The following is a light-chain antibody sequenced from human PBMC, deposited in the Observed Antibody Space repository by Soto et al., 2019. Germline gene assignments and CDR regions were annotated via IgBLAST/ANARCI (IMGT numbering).Light chain of an antibody. J-gene: IGKJ1*01. CDR3: LQDYNYPWT. CDR2: AAS. V-gene: IGKV1-6*01. CDR1: QGIRND. Sequence: AIRITQSPASFSSSTLDIVTITCRASQGIRNDLGWYQQKPGKAPKLLIYAASSLQSGVPSRFSGSGSGTDFTLTISSLQPEDFATYYCLQDYNYPWTFGQGTKVDIK.